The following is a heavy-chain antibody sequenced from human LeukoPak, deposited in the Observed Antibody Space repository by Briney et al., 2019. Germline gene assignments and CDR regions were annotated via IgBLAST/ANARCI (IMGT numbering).Heavy chain of an antibody. Sequence: SETLSLTCTVSGGSISSYYWSWIRQPPGKGLEWIGYIYYSGSTNYNPSLKSRVTISVDTSKNQFSLKLSSVTAADTAVYYCAREDGGTGSYFDYWGQGTLVTVSS. J-gene: IGHJ4*02. CDR1: GGSISSYY. CDR2: IYYSGST. CDR3: AREDGGTGSYFDY. V-gene: IGHV4-59*01. D-gene: IGHD1-1*01.